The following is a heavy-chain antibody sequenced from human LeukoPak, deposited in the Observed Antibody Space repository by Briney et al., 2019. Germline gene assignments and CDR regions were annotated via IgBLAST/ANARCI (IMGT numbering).Heavy chain of an antibody. J-gene: IGHJ4*02. CDR1: GYTFTSYY. Sequence: ASVKVSCKASGYTFTSYYMHWVRQAPGQGLEWMGIINPSGGSTSYAQKFQGRVTMTRDTSTSTVYMELSSLRSEDTAVYYCARARGSYCSGGSCYSYYFDYWGQGTLVTVSS. CDR2: INPSGGST. V-gene: IGHV1-46*01. D-gene: IGHD2-15*01. CDR3: ARARGSYCSGGSCYSYYFDY.